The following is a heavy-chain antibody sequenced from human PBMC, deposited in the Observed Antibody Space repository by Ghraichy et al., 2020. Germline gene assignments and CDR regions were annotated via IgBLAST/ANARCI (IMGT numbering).Heavy chain of an antibody. CDR3: TTDIRMGSYAFDI. CDR1: GFIFSSYW. CDR2: IKSKTDGGTT. Sequence: GGSLRLSCAASGFIFSSYWMSWVRQAPGKGLEWVGRIKSKTDGGTTDYAAPVKGRFTISRDDSKNTLYLQMNSLKTEDTAVYYCTTDIRMGSYAFDIWGQGTMVTVSS. J-gene: IGHJ3*02. V-gene: IGHV3-15*01.